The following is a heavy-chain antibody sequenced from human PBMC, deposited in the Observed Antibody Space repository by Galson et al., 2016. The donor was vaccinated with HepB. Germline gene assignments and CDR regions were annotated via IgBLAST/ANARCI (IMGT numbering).Heavy chain of an antibody. CDR2: IWYDGSNE. CDR3: ARGWYSNSSPCFDY. Sequence: SLRLSCAASGFTFSNYGMRWVRQAPGKGLEWVAVIWYDGSNEYYADSVKGRFTISRDNAKNSLYLQMNSLRDVDTAVYYCARGWYSNSSPCFDYWGQGTLVTVSS. J-gene: IGHJ4*02. CDR1: GFTFSNYG. V-gene: IGHV3-33*01. D-gene: IGHD6-6*01.